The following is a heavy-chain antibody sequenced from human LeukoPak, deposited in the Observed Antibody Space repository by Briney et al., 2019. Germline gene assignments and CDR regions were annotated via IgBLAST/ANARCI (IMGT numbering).Heavy chain of an antibody. D-gene: IGHD6-13*01. J-gene: IGHJ4*02. Sequence: GGSLRLSCAASGFTFSSYGMHWVRQAPGKGLEWVAVISYDGSNKYYADSVKGRFTISRDNSKNTLYLQMNSLRAEDTAVYYCASESGPYSSSWIDYWGQGTLVTVSS. CDR3: ASESGPYSSSWIDY. CDR1: GFTFSSYG. CDR2: ISYDGSNK. V-gene: IGHV3-30*03.